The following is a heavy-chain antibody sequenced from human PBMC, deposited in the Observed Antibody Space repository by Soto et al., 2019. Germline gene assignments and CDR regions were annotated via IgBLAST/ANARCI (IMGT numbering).Heavy chain of an antibody. D-gene: IGHD2-21*02. V-gene: IGHV1-69*13. CDR2: IIPIFGTT. CDR3: ARDLELPYCGGDRFEH. J-gene: IGHJ5*02. Sequence: ASVKVSCKASGGTFSSYAFSWVQQAPGQGLEWMGGIIPIFGTTNYAQKFQGRVTITADESTSTAYMELSSLRSEDTAVYCSARDLELPYCGGDRFEHWGQGTRVTVPS. CDR1: GGTFSSYA.